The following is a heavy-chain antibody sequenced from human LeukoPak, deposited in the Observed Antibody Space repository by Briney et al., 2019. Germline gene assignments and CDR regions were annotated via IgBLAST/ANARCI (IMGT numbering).Heavy chain of an antibody. CDR1: GYTFTSYG. CDR3: WGGGWKKPFDY. CDR2: IIPIFGTA. D-gene: IGHD2-21*01. Sequence: SVKVSCKASGYTFTSYGISWVRQAPGQGLEWMGGIIPIFGTANYAQKFQGRVTITADESTSTAYMELSSLRSEDTAVYYCWGGGWKKPFDYWGQGTLVTVSS. V-gene: IGHV1-69*13. J-gene: IGHJ4*02.